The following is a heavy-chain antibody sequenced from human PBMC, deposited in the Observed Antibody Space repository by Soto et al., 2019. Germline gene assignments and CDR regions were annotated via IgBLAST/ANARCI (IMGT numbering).Heavy chain of an antibody. V-gene: IGHV1-18*01. D-gene: IGHD2-15*01. CDR3: ARAGIYCSGGSCFWEGYFDS. Sequence: QVQLVQSGAEVKKPGASVKVSCKASGYTFTNYGISWVRQAPGQGLEWVGWIGAYNANTNYAQKVQGRVTMTTDTSTSSAYMELRSLGADDTAVYYCARAGIYCSGGSCFWEGYFDSWVQGTLVTVSS. CDR2: IGAYNANT. J-gene: IGHJ4*02. CDR1: GYTFTNYG.